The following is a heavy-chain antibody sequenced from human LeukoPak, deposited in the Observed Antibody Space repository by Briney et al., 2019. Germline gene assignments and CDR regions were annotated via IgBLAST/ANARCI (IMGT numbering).Heavy chain of an antibody. Sequence: SETLSLTCTVSGGSISNYYWSWIRQPPGKGLEWIGYISYSGSTISNPSLKSRVTISVDTSKNQFSLKLTSVTAADTALYYCARDLMNYYDSSGYYFRHDAFDIWGQGTMVTVSS. CDR3: ARDLMNYYDSSGYYFRHDAFDI. V-gene: IGHV4-59*01. D-gene: IGHD3-22*01. CDR1: GGSISNYY. CDR2: ISYSGST. J-gene: IGHJ3*02.